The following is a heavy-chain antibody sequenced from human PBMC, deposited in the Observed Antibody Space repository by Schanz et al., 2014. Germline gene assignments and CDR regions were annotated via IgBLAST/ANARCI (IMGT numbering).Heavy chain of an antibody. D-gene: IGHD3-10*01. CDR2: ISGGGGTR. CDR1: GFTFGSYG. CDR3: ARDNYYGSGSCAY. V-gene: IGHV3-48*03. Sequence: PGGSLRLSCAASGFTFGSYGMSWVRQGPGKGLEWVSGISGGGGTRNYADSVKGRFTVFRDNAKNSMYLHMKSLRGEDTAVYYCARDNYYGSGSCAYWGQGTLVTVSS. J-gene: IGHJ4*02.